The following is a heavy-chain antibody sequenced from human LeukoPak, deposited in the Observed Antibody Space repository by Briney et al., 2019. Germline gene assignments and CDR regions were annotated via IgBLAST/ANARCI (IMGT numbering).Heavy chain of an antibody. V-gene: IGHV3-23*01. CDR3: AKVPSPFGVVRYFDY. CDR1: GFTFSSYA. J-gene: IGHJ4*02. D-gene: IGHD3-3*01. Sequence: GGSLRLSCAASGFTFSSYAMSWVRQAPGKGLEWVSAISGSGGSTYYADSVKGRFTISRDNSKNTLYLQMNSLRAEDTAVYYCAKVPSPFGVVRYFDYWGRGTLVTVSS. CDR2: ISGSGGST.